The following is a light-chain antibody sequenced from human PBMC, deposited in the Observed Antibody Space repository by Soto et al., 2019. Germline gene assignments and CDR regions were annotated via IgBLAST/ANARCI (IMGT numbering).Light chain of an antibody. CDR3: QQYNSYSRT. Sequence: DIQMTQSPSTLSGSVGDRVTITCWASQTISSWLAWYQQKPGKAPKLLIYDASSLESGVPSRFSGSGSGTEFTLTISSLQPDDFATYYCQQYNSYSRTFGQGTKVDIK. J-gene: IGKJ1*01. V-gene: IGKV1-5*01. CDR2: DAS. CDR1: QTISSW.